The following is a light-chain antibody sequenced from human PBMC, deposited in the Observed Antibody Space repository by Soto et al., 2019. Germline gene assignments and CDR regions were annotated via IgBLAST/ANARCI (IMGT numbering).Light chain of an antibody. J-gene: IGKJ2*01. CDR1: QSISSW. Sequence: DIQMTQSPSTLSASVGDRVTITCRASQSISSWVAWYQQKPGKAPKLLIYKASTLESGVPPRFSGSGSGTEFTLTIISLQPDDFATYYCQQYKSYPYTFGQGTKLEIK. CDR3: QQYKSYPYT. V-gene: IGKV1-5*03. CDR2: KAS.